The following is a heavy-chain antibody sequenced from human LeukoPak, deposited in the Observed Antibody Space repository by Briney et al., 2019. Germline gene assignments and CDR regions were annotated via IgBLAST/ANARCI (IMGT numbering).Heavy chain of an antibody. J-gene: IGHJ4*01. D-gene: IGHD2-15*01. Sequence: GESLKISCKGSGYTFNTHWIGWVRQMPGKGLEWMGIIYPGDSNTRYSPSFQGQVTISVDKSITTAYLQWTTLKASDTAMYYCARTYCSGGGCLGSFDYWGHGPLVTVSS. CDR1: GYTFNTHW. CDR3: ARTYCSGGGCLGSFDY. V-gene: IGHV5-51*01. CDR2: IYPGDSNT.